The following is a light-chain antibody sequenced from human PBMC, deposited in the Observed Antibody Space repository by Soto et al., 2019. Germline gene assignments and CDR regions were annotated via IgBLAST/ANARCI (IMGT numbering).Light chain of an antibody. CDR1: SSDIGAYNF. CDR3: TSWTTSTTMI. J-gene: IGLJ2*01. CDR2: DDN. V-gene: IGLV2-14*03. Sequence: QSVLTQPASVSGSPGQSITISCTGTSSDIGAYNFVSWYQQHPGKAPKLMLYDDNIRPSGVSNRFSGSKSGNTASLTISGRQAEDEADYYCTSWTTSTTMIFGGGTKVTVL.